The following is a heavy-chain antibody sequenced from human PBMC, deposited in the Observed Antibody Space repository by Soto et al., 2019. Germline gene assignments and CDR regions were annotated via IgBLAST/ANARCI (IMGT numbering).Heavy chain of an antibody. CDR1: GFTFTAFA. Sequence: LRLSCAASGFTFTAFAVHWVRQAPGKGLEWVAVISYDGRQSRYADSVKGRLTISRDNAKNSLYLQMNSLRAEDTAVYYCASLIRGYSYGYDYYYYGMDVWGQGTTATVSS. D-gene: IGHD5-18*01. J-gene: IGHJ6*02. CDR3: ASLIRGYSYGYDYYYYGMDV. CDR2: ISYDGRQS. V-gene: IGHV3-30*04.